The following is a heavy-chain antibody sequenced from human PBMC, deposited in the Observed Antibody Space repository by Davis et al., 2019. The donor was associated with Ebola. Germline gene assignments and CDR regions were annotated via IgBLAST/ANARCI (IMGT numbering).Heavy chain of an antibody. CDR2: IYSSGNT. D-gene: IGHD2-2*01. CDR3: AGGYCGSASCPIDY. Sequence: SETLSLTCTVSGGSISSYYWSWIRQPAGRGLEWIGRIYSSGNTNYNPSLKSRVTISVDKSKNQISLNLSSVTAADTAVYYCAGGYCGSASCPIDYWGQGTLVTVS. V-gene: IGHV4-4*07. J-gene: IGHJ4*02. CDR1: GGSISSYY.